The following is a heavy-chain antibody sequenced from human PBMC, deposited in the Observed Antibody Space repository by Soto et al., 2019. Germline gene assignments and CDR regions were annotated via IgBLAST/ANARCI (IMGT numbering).Heavy chain of an antibody. D-gene: IGHD3-3*01. CDR1: GYSFTSYW. J-gene: IGHJ4*02. CDR2: IYPGDSDT. V-gene: IGHV5-51*01. Sequence: HGESLKISCKGSGYSFTSYWIGWVRQMPGKGLEWMGIIYPGDSDTRYSPSFQGQVTISADKSISTAYLQWSSLKASDTAMYYCARQGITMALDFDYWGQGTLVTVSS. CDR3: ARQGITMALDFDY.